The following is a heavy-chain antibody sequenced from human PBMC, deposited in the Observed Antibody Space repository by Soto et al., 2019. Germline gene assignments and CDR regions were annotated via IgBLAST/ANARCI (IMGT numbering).Heavy chain of an antibody. Sequence: GGSLRLSCAASGFTFSSYAMSWVRQAPGKGLEWVSAIRSDGDDTYYADSLKGRFTISRDNSKNTVHLQMNSLRAEDTALYYCAKDYIRLAANWGQGTLVTVSS. CDR2: IRSDGDDT. CDR3: AKDYIRLAAN. CDR1: GFTFSSYA. D-gene: IGHD2-15*01. V-gene: IGHV3-23*01. J-gene: IGHJ4*02.